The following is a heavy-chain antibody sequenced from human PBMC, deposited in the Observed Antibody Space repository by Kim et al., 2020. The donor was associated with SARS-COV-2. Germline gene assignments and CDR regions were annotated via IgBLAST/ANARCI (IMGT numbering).Heavy chain of an antibody. V-gene: IGHV4-30-4*01. CDR3: ARVPQAVAGFYYYYYGMDV. Sequence: SETLSLTCTVSGGSISSGDYYWSWIRQPPGKGLEWIGYIYYSGSTYYNPSLKSRVTISVDTSKNQFSLKLSSVTAADTAVYYCARVPQAVAGFYYYYYGMDVGGQGTTFTVSS. CDR2: IYYSGST. CDR1: GGSISSGDYY. J-gene: IGHJ6*02. D-gene: IGHD6-19*01.